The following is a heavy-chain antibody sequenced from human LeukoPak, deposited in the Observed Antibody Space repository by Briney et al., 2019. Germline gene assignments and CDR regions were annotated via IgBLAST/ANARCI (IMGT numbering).Heavy chain of an antibody. J-gene: IGHJ4*02. Sequence: GGSLRLSCAASGFTFSSYSMNWVRQAPGKGLEWVSSISSSSSYIYYADSVKGRFTISRDNAENSLYLQMNSLRAEDTAVYYCAGSYGGYPQPFDYWGQGTLVTVSS. CDR1: GFTFSSYS. CDR3: AGSYGGYPQPFDY. V-gene: IGHV3-21*01. CDR2: ISSSSSYI. D-gene: IGHD5-12*01.